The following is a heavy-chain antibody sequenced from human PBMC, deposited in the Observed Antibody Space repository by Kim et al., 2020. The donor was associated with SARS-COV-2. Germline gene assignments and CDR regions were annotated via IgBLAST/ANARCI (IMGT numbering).Heavy chain of an antibody. Sequence: GGSLRLSCAASGFTFSSYAMHWVRQAPGKGLEWVAVISYDGSNKYYADSVKGRFTISRDNSNNTLYLQMTSLRAEDTAVYYCARGPPGIAVAGTSVLGAFDIWGQGTMVTVSS. J-gene: IGHJ3*02. V-gene: IGHV3-30*04. CDR2: ISYDGSNK. D-gene: IGHD6-19*01. CDR3: ARGPPGIAVAGTSVLGAFDI. CDR1: GFTFSSYA.